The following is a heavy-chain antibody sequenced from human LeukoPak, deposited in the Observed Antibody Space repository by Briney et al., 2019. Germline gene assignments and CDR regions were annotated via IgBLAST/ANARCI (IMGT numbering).Heavy chain of an antibody. CDR1: GFTVSSNY. CDR2: LWNDGSEK. Sequence: GGSLRLSCAASGFTVSSNYMSWVRQAPGKGLEWVAVLWNDGSEKYHADSVKGRFTISRDNSKNTLYLQMNSLRAEDTAVYYCARGFCSSIGCATGWKFDYWGQGTLVTVSS. J-gene: IGHJ4*02. D-gene: IGHD2-2*01. CDR3: ARGFCSSIGCATGWKFDY. V-gene: IGHV3-33*08.